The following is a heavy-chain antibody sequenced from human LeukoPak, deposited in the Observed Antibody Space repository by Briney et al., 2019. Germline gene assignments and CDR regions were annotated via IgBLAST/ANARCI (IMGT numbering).Heavy chain of an antibody. Sequence: GGSLRLSCAASGFTFSSYEMNWVRQAPGKGLEWVSYISSSGSTIYYADSVKGRFTISRDNAKNSLYLQMNSLRAEDTAVYYCARVYSSGWYKTDYWGQGTLVTVSS. CDR1: GFTFSSYE. CDR3: ARVYSSGWYKTDY. J-gene: IGHJ4*02. CDR2: ISSSGSTI. D-gene: IGHD6-19*01. V-gene: IGHV3-48*03.